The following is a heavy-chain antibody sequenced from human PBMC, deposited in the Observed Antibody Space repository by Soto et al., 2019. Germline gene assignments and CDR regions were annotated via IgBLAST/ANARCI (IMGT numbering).Heavy chain of an antibody. CDR1: GFTFSSYW. D-gene: IGHD5-12*01. CDR3: ARDLAGYNGIFDH. Sequence: EVQLVESGGGLVQPGGSLRLSCAASGFTFSSYWMHWVRQAPGKGLVWVSRINTDEGSTHYADSVKGRFTISRDNAKNTLYLQMNSLRVEDTAVYYCARDLAGYNGIFDHWGQGTLVTVSS. J-gene: IGHJ4*02. CDR2: INTDEGST. V-gene: IGHV3-74*01.